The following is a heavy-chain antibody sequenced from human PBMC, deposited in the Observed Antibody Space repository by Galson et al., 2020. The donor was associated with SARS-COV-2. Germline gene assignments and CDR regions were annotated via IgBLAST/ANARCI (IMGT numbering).Heavy chain of an antibody. V-gene: IGHV4-34*01. Sequence: SETLSLTCAVYGGSFSGYYWSWIRQPPGKGLEWIGEINHSGSTNYNPSLKSRVTISVDTSKNQFSLKLSSVTAADTAVYYCARGGVSSGNYLGACYYYGMDVWGEGTTVTVSS. CDR2: INHSGST. CDR1: GGSFSGYY. D-gene: IGHD3-22*01. J-gene: IGHJ6*04. CDR3: ARGGVSSGNYLGACYYYGMDV.